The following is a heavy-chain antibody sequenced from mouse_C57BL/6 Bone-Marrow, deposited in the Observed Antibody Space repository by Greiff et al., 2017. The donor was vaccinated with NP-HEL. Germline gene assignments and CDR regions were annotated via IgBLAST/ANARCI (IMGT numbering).Heavy chain of an antibody. CDR2: IYPGDGDT. CDR1: GYAFSSSW. Sequence: QVQLQQSGPELVKPGASVKISCKASGYAFSSSWMNWVKQRPGKGLKWIGRIYPGDGDTNYNGKFKGKATLTADKSSSTAYMQLSSLTSEDSAVYFCAPSMVTFDYWGQGTTLTVSS. D-gene: IGHD2-2*01. J-gene: IGHJ2*01. CDR3: APSMVTFDY. V-gene: IGHV1-82*01.